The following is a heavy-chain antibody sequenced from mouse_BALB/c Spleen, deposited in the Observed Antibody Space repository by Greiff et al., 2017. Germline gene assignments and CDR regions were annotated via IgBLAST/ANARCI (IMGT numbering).Heavy chain of an antibody. CDR1: GFTFSSYA. CDR2: ISSGGSYT. V-gene: IGHV5-9-3*01. J-gene: IGHJ1*01. CDR3: ARQTTATNWYFDV. D-gene: IGHD1-2*01. Sequence: DVMLVESGGGLVKPGGSLKLSCAASGFTFSSYAMSWVRQTPEKRLEWVATISSGGSYTYYPDSVKGRFTISRDNAKNTLYLQMSSLRSEDTAMYYCARQTTATNWYFDVWGAGTTVTVSS.